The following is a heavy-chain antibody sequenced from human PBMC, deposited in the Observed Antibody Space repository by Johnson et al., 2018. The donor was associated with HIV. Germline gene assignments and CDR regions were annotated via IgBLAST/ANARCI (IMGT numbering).Heavy chain of an antibody. CDR1: GFSFSSYA. V-gene: IGHV3-30*04. CDR3: AKDSSVLLCFDI. D-gene: IGHD3-10*01. Sequence: VQLVESGGGVVQPGRSLGLSCAASGFSFSSYAMHWVRQAPGKGLEWVASLSYDGSTKDYADSVKGRFTISREISKNLLYLQMNSLRTEDTAVYYCAKDSSVLLCFDIWGQGTMVTVSS. J-gene: IGHJ3*02. CDR2: LSYDGSTK.